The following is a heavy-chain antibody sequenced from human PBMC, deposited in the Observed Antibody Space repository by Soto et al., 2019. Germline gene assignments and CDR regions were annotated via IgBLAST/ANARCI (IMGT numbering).Heavy chain of an antibody. D-gene: IGHD2-15*01. CDR1: GFTFDDYA. J-gene: IGHJ6*02. V-gene: IGHV3-9*01. CDR3: AKDINTNCSGGSCYYYYGMDV. Sequence: SLKISCAASGFTFDDYAMHWVRQAPGKGLEWVSGISWNSGSIGYADSVKGRFTISRDNAKNSLYLQMNSLRAEDTALYYCAKDINTNCSGGSCYYYYGMDVWGQGTTVTVSS. CDR2: ISWNSGSI.